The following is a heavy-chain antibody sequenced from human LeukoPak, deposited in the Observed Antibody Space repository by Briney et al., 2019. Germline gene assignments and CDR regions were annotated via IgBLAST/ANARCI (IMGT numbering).Heavy chain of an antibody. J-gene: IGHJ5*02. CDR2: INHSGST. D-gene: IGHD6-19*01. CDR3: ARDIGGAVAGTSWFDP. V-gene: IGHV4-34*01. CDR1: GGSFSGYY. Sequence: PSETLSLTCAVSGGSFSGYYWSWIRQPPGKGLEWIGEINHSGSTNYNPSLKSRVTISVDTSKNQFSLKLSSVTAADTAVYYCARDIGGAVAGTSWFDPWGQGTLVTVSS.